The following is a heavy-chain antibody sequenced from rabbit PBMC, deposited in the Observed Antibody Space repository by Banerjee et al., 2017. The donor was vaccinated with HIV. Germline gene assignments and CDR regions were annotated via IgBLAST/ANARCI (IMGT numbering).Heavy chain of an antibody. Sequence: QEQLEESGGDLVKPEGSLTLTCTASGFSFSSYYYMYWVRQAPGKGLEWIACINTSTGNTVYASWANGRFTISSHNAQNTLYLQLNSLTAADTATYFCARDLAGVTGWNFGLWGPGTLVTV. CDR1: GFSFSSYYY. V-gene: IGHV1S45*01. CDR3: ARDLAGVTGWNFGL. D-gene: IGHD4-1*01. J-gene: IGHJ4*01. CDR2: INTSTGNT.